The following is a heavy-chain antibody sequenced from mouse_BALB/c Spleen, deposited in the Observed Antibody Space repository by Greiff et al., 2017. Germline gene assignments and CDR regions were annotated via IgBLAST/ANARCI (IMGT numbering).Heavy chain of an antibody. CDR2: ISYDGSN. J-gene: IGHJ3*01. CDR3: ARGFYYRYDRAWFAY. Sequence: EVKLQESGPGLVKPSQSLSLTCSVTGYSITSGYYWNWIRQFPGNKLEWMGYISYDGSNNYNPSLKNRISITRDTSKNQFFLKLNSVTTEDTATYYCARGFYYRYDRAWFAYWGQGTLVTVSA. D-gene: IGHD2-14*01. V-gene: IGHV3-6*02. CDR1: GYSITSGYY.